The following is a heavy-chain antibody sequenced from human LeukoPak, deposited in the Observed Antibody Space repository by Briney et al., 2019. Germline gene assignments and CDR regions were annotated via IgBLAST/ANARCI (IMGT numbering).Heavy chain of an antibody. J-gene: IGHJ3*02. CDR2: ISNYNGKT. D-gene: IGHD4-11*01. V-gene: IGHV1-18*01. CDR3: ARPRERHEYRPDLDAFDI. Sequence: ASVKVSCKASGYTFDNFGIAWVRQAPGQGLEWMGWISNYNGKTYYTQTLQGRVTMTTDTSTSTAYMELRSLRSDDTALYYCARPRERHEYRPDLDAFDIWGPGTMVTVSS. CDR1: GYTFDNFG.